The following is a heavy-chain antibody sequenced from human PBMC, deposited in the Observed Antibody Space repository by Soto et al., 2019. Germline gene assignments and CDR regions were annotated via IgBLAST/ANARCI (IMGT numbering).Heavy chain of an antibody. CDR2: IYYSGST. V-gene: IGHV4-39*01. J-gene: IGHJ5*02. Sequence: QLQLQESGPGLVKPSETLSLTCTVSGGSISSSSYYWGWIRQPPGKGLEWIGSIYYSGSTYYNPSLKSRVTISVDTSKNQFSLKLSSVTAADTAVYYCARHPDSSVGDNWFDPWGQGTLVTVSS. CDR3: ARHPDSSVGDNWFDP. D-gene: IGHD3-10*01. CDR1: GGSISSSSYY.